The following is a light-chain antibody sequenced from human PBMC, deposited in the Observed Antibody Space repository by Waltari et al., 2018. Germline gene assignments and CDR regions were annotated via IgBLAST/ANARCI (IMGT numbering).Light chain of an antibody. V-gene: IGLV1-44*01. CDR1: RSNIGGNI. CDR2: RNN. J-gene: IGLJ3*02. CDR3: SAWDDSLNGWV. Sequence: QSVLTQPPSTSGTPGQRVTISCSGGRSNIGGNIVNWYQQFPGKAPKFLIYRNNQRPSGVPDRFSVSKSGTSASLVISGLLSEDEADDYCSAWDDSLNGWVFGGGTKLTVL.